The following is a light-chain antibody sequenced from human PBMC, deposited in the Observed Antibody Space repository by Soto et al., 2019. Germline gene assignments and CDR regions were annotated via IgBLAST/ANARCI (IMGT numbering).Light chain of an antibody. CDR2: GAS. Sequence: IVVTQSPATLSVSPWERATLSCRASQSVSGSLAWYQQKPGQAPRLLIYGASTRATGIPARFSGSGSGTDFTLTISSLEPEDFAVYYCQQYTTWPRTFGQGTKVDIK. CDR3: QQYTTWPRT. CDR1: QSVSGS. J-gene: IGKJ1*01. V-gene: IGKV3-15*01.